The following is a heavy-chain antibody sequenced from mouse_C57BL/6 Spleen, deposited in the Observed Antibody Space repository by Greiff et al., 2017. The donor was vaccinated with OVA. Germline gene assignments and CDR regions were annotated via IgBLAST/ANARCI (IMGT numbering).Heavy chain of an antibody. J-gene: IGHJ4*01. CDR1: GYTFTSYG. CDR3: ERYAYGSSYYYAMDC. D-gene: IGHD1-1*01. V-gene: IGHV1-81*01. Sequence: VQRVESGAELARPGASVKLSCKASGYTFTSYGISWVKQRTGQGLEWIGEIYPRSGNTYYNEKFKGKATMTADKSSSTAYMELRSLTSEDSAVYFCERYAYGSSYYYAMDCWGQGTSVTVSS. CDR2: IYPRSGNT.